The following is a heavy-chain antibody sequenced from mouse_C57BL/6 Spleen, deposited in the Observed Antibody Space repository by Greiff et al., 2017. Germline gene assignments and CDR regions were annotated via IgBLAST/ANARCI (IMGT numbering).Heavy chain of an antibody. Sequence: EVQLQQSGPELVKPGASVKISCKASGYSFTNYCMNWVKQSNGQSLEWIGVINPNYGTTNYNQKFKGKATLTVDQSSSTSYMQLNRLTSEDSAVYYWARRGITTGVDLYFGVWGTGPTVSVAS. CDR3: ARRGITTGVDLYFGV. CDR1: GYSFTNYC. J-gene: IGHJ1*03. D-gene: IGHD1-1*01. CDR2: INPNYGTT. V-gene: IGHV1-39*01.